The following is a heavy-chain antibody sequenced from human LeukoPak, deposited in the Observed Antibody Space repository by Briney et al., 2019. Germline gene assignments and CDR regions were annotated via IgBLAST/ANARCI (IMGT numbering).Heavy chain of an antibody. D-gene: IGHD6-19*01. CDR3: ARGPYSSGWYSPSPYYYYGMDV. Sequence: PSETLSLTCTVSGGSISSGGYYWSWIRQHPGKGLEWIGYIYYSGSTYYNPSLKSRVTISVDTSKNQFSLKLSSVTAADTAVYYCARGPYSSGWYSPSPYYYYGMDVWGQGTTVTVSS. V-gene: IGHV4-31*03. J-gene: IGHJ6*02. CDR2: IYYSGST. CDR1: GGSISSGGYY.